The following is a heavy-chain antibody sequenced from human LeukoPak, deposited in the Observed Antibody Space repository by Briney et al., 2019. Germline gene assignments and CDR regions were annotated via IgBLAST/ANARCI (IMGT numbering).Heavy chain of an antibody. J-gene: IGHJ6*02. CDR2: ISYDGSNK. Sequence: GGSLRLSCKASGFTFSSYGMHWVRQAPGKGLGWVAVISYDGSNKYYADSVKGRFTISTDNSKNMLYLQMNSLRAEDTAVYYCEKEYSSGWVPYYYYGMDVWGQGTTVTVSS. D-gene: IGHD6-19*01. V-gene: IGHV3-30*18. CDR1: GFTFSSYG. CDR3: EKEYSSGWVPYYYYGMDV.